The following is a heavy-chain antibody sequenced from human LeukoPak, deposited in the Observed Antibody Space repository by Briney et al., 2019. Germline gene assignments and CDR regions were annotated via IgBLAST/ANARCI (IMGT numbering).Heavy chain of an antibody. CDR2: IYYSGST. J-gene: IGHJ1*01. D-gene: IGHD2-15*01. Sequence: SETLSLTCTVSGGSISSYYWSWIRQHPGKGLEWIGYIYYSGSTYYNPSLKSRVTISVDTSKNQFSLKLSSVTAADTAVYYCARAFFYCSGGSCYQYFQHWGQGTLVTVSS. V-gene: IGHV4-59*06. CDR1: GGSISSYY. CDR3: ARAFFYCSGGSCYQYFQH.